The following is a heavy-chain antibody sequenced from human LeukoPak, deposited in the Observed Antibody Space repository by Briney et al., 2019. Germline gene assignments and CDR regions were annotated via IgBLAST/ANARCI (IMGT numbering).Heavy chain of an antibody. D-gene: IGHD2-2*01. CDR3: AREAVVVPAAMGDYYYYMDV. Sequence: GASVKVSCKASGGTFSSYAISWVRQAPGQGLEWMGGIIPIFGTANYAQKFQGRVTITADESTSTAYMELSSLRSEDTAVYYCAREAVVVPAAMGDYYYYMDVWGKGTTVTVSS. CDR2: IIPIFGTA. CDR1: GGTFSSYA. V-gene: IGHV1-69*13. J-gene: IGHJ6*03.